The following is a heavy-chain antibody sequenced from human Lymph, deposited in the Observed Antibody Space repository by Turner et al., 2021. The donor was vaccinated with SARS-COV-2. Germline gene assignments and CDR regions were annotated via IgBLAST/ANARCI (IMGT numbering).Heavy chain of an antibody. CDR2: IYSGGST. CDR3: ARDNPHDSFDI. V-gene: IGHV3-53*02. Sequence: EVQLVGTGGGLIKPGGSLRLSCAASGFNVSSNYMSWVRQAPGKWLEWVSVIYSGGSTFYADSVSGRFTSSRDKSKNTLYLQMNSLGAEDTSVYYCARDNPHDSFDIWGQGTMVTVSS. CDR1: GFNVSSNY. J-gene: IGHJ3*02.